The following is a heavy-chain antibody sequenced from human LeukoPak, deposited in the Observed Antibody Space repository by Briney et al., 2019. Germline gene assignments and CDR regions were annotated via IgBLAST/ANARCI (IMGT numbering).Heavy chain of an antibody. Sequence: GASVKVSCKASGYTFTSYGISWVRQAPGQGLEWMGGIIPIFGTANYAQKFQGRVTITADESTSTAYMELSSLRSEDTAVYYCASGGNPAPTAGYYYYYMDVWGKGTTVTVSS. D-gene: IGHD4-23*01. V-gene: IGHV1-69*13. CDR3: ASGGNPAPTAGYYYYYMDV. CDR1: GYTFTSYG. J-gene: IGHJ6*03. CDR2: IIPIFGTA.